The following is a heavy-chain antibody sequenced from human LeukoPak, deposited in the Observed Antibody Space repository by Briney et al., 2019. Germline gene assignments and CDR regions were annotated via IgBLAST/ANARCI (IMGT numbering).Heavy chain of an antibody. V-gene: IGHV1-2*02. Sequence: ASVKVSCRASGYTFTDYYIHWVRQAPGQGLEWMGWINPDNGGTNYAQKFQGRVTMTRDTSIRTVYMDLSRLRSDGTAVFYCTREARVGNWFDPWGQGTQVTVSS. J-gene: IGHJ5*02. CDR2: INPDNGGT. CDR3: TREARVGNWFDP. D-gene: IGHD2-2*01. CDR1: GYTFTDYY.